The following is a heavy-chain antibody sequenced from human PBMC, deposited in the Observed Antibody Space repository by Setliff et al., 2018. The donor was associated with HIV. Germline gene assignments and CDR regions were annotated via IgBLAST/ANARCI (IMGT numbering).Heavy chain of an antibody. J-gene: IGHJ3*02. CDR1: GGSISSHY. V-gene: IGHV4-59*11. CDR2: IYYSGST. D-gene: IGHD1-26*01. CDR3: SLGQWGLHCVFDI. Sequence: SETLSLTCTVSGGSISSHYWSWIRQPPGKGLEWIGYIYYSGSTNYNPSLKSRVTISVDTSKNQFSLNLSSVTVAAMAVNYGSLGQWGLHCVFDIWAKGQWSPSPQ.